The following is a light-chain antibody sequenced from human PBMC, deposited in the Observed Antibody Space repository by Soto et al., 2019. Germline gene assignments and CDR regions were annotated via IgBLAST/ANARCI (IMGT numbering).Light chain of an antibody. CDR1: QSVSSSY. CDR3: QQRSNWLT. J-gene: IGKJ5*01. Sequence: IVLTQSPGTLSLSPGGRATLSCRASQSVSSSYLAWYQQKPGQAPRLLIYGASSRATGIPDRFSGSGAGTDFTLTISRLEPEDFAVYYCQQRSNWLTFGQGTRLEIK. CDR2: GAS. V-gene: IGKV3D-20*02.